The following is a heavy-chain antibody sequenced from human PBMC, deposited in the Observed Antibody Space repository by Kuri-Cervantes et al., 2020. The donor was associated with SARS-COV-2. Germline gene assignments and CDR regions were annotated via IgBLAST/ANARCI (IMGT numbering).Heavy chain of an antibody. CDR1: GYTFTSYG. Sequence: SVKVSCKASGYTFTSYGISWVRQAPGQGLEWMGGIIPIFGTANYAQKFQGRVTITADKSTSTAYMELSSLRSEDTAVYYCARDATRDGYNEGYWGQGTLVTVSS. CDR2: IIPIFGTA. D-gene: IGHD5-24*01. CDR3: ARDATRDGYNEGY. V-gene: IGHV1-69*06. J-gene: IGHJ4*02.